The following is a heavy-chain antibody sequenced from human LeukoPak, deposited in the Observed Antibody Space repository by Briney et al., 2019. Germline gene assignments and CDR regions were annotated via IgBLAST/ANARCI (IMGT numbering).Heavy chain of an antibody. J-gene: IGHJ4*02. CDR3: ARAFWYYDSSGYLYYFDY. CDR1: GGSISSYY. CDR2: IYYSGST. D-gene: IGHD3-22*01. V-gene: IGHV4-59*01. Sequence: SETLSLTCTVSGGSISSYYWSWIRQPPGKGLEWIGYIYYSGSTNYNPSLKSRVTISVDTSKNQFSLKLNSVTAADTAVYYCARAFWYYDSSGYLYYFDYWGQGTLVTVSS.